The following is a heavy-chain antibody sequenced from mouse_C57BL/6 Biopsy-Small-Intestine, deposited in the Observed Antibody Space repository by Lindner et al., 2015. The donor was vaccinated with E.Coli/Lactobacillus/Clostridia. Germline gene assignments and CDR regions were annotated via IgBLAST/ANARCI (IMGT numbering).Heavy chain of an antibody. Sequence: EVQLQESGGGAVKPGGSLKLSCAASGFTFSDYGMHWVRQAPEKGLEWVAYISSDSGAFYYADTLTGRFTISRDNAKNTLFLQMTSLRSEDTAMYYCARPYYGSNYGFAYWGQGTLVTASA. CDR1: GFTFSDYG. J-gene: IGHJ3*01. V-gene: IGHV5-17*01. D-gene: IGHD1-1*01. CDR2: ISSDSGAF. CDR3: ARPYYGSNYGFAY.